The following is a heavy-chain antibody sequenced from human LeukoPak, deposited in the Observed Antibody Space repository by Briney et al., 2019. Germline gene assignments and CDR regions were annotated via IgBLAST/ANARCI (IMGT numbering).Heavy chain of an antibody. CDR1: RFTFSSYG. V-gene: IGHV3-33*01. Sequence: GGSLRLSCAASRFTFSSYGMHWVRQAPGKGLEWVAVIWYDGSNKYYADSVKGRFTISRDNSKNTLYLQMNSLRAEDTAVYYCARADLQLINHFDYWGQGTLVTVSS. CDR3: ARADLQLINHFDY. D-gene: IGHD6-13*01. J-gene: IGHJ4*02. CDR2: IWYDGSNK.